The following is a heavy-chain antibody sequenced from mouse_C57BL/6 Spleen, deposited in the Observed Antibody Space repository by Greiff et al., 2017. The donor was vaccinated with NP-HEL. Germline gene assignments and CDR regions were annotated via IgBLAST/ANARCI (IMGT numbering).Heavy chain of an antibody. CDR1: GYTFTSYW. D-gene: IGHD1-1*01. V-gene: IGHV1-61*01. CDR2: IYPSDSET. J-gene: IGHJ2*01. Sequence: QVQLQQPGAELVRPGSSVKLSCKASGYTFTSYWMDWVKQRPGQGLEWIGNIYPSDSETHYNQKFKDKATLTVDKSSSTAYMQLSSLTSEDSAVDYCAREGGSSYLDYWGQGTTRTVSS. CDR3: AREGGSSYLDY.